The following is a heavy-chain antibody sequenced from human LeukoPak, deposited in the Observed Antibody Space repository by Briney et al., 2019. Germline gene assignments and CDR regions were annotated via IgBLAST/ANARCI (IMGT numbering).Heavy chain of an antibody. CDR3: ARVPVNIWENWFDP. J-gene: IGHJ5*02. D-gene: IGHD1-26*01. CDR1: RGSITPYY. CDR2: IYYSGST. V-gene: IGHV4-59*12. Sequence: SETLSLTCTVSRGSITPYYWTWIRQPPGKGLEWMGYIYYSGSTKYNPSLESRVSISIDTSKNQFSLTLNSVTAADTAVYYCARVPVNIWENWFDPWGQGTLVTVSS.